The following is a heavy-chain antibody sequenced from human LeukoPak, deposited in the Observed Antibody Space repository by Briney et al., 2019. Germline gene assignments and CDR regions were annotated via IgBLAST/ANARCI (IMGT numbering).Heavy chain of an antibody. CDR1: GGSFSGYS. CDR3: ARGRPITMVRGVTKYNWFDP. Sequence: SETLSLTCAVYGGSFSGYSWSWIRQPPGKGLEWIGEINHSGSTNYIPSLKSRVTISLDTSKNQFSLKLSSVTAADTAVYYCARGRPITMVRGVTKYNWFDPWGRGTLVIVSS. CDR2: INHSGST. V-gene: IGHV4-34*01. J-gene: IGHJ5*02. D-gene: IGHD3-10*01.